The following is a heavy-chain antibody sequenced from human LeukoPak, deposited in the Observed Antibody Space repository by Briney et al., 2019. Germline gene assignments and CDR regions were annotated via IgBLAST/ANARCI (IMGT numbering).Heavy chain of an antibody. Sequence: TSETLSLTCTVSGGSISSYYWSWIRQPPGKGLEWIGYIYYSGSTNYNPSLKSRVTISVDTSKNQFSLTLSSVTAADTAVYYCARDFQGVDYGGNSLYNWFDPWGQGTLVTVSS. CDR1: GGSISSYY. V-gene: IGHV4-59*01. J-gene: IGHJ5*02. CDR2: IYYSGST. CDR3: ARDFQGVDYGGNSLYNWFDP. D-gene: IGHD4-23*01.